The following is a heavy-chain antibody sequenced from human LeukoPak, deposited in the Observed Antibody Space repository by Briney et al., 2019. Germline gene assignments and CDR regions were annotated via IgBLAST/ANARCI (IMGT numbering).Heavy chain of an antibody. D-gene: IGHD3-22*01. CDR1: GYTFTSHG. Sequence: ASVKVSCKASGYTFTSHGISWVRQAPGQGLEWMGWISAYHGNTNYAQKLQGRVTMTTDTSTSTAYMELRSLRSDDTAVYYCARDEGNYYDSSGSDYWGQGTLVTVSS. CDR2: ISAYHGNT. V-gene: IGHV1-18*01. J-gene: IGHJ4*02. CDR3: ARDEGNYYDSSGSDY.